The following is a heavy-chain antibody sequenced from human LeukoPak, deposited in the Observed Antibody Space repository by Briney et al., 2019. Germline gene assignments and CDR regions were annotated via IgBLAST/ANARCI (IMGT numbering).Heavy chain of an antibody. D-gene: IGHD6-6*01. CDR3: ARSQLVSNFDY. Sequence: GGSLRLSCAASGFTFDDYAMHWVRQAPGKGLEWVSGVTWNSGSIDYADSVKGRFTISRDNSKNTLYLQMNSLRAEDTAVYYCARSQLVSNFDYWGQGTLVTVSS. CDR2: VTWNSGSI. V-gene: IGHV3-9*01. J-gene: IGHJ4*02. CDR1: GFTFDDYA.